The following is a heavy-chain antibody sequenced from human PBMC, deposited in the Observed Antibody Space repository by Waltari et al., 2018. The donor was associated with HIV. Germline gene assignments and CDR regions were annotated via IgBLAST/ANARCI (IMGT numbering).Heavy chain of an antibody. J-gene: IGHJ6*02. CDR1: GDMFTNYD. V-gene: IGHV1-46*01. D-gene: IGHD5-12*01. Sequence: QVQVVQSGAEVKKPGASVKISCKAAGDMFTNYDGHWARQAAGQGLEWLGKDLPSVGFTTYAHHLQPRLTITRETSPRTSYMELNSLTLGDSAVYFCVGGGGRGFWGGSYYHNGMDVWGQGPTVIVS. CDR2: DLPSVGFT. CDR3: VGGGGRGFWGGSYYHNGMDV.